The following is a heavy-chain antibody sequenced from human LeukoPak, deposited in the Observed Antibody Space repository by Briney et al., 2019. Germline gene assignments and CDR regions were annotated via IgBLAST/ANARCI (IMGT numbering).Heavy chain of an antibody. CDR2: ISYDGSNK. Sequence: GRSLRLSCAASGFTFSSYAMHWVRQAPGKGLEWVAVISYDGSNKYYADSVKGRFTISRGNSKNTLYLQMNSLRAEDTAVYYCASIYSGYGFDYWGQGTLVTVSS. V-gene: IGHV3-30-3*01. CDR1: GFTFSSYA. J-gene: IGHJ4*02. D-gene: IGHD5-12*01. CDR3: ASIYSGYGFDY.